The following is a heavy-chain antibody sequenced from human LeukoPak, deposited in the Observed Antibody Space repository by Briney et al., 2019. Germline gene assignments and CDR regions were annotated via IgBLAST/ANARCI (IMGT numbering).Heavy chain of an antibody. V-gene: IGHV4-34*01. CDR2: INHSGST. D-gene: IGHD3-3*01. Sequence: SETLSLTCAVYGGSFSGYYWSWIRQPPGKGLEWIGEINHSGSTNYNPSLKSRVTISVDTSKNQFSLKLSSVTAADTAVYYCARGHYDFWSGWNFEYWGQGTRVRVSS. CDR3: ARGHYDFWSGWNFEY. J-gene: IGHJ4*02. CDR1: GGSFSGYY.